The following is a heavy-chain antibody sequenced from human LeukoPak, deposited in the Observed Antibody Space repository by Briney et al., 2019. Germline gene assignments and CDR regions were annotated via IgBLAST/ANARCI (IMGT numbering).Heavy chain of an antibody. Sequence: PGRSLRLSCAASGFTFSNYGMHWVRQAPGKGLEWVAVISYDGSNKYYADSVKGRFAISRDNSKNTLYLQMNSLRAEDTAVYYCAKDTIDYWGQGTLVTVSS. V-gene: IGHV3-30*18. CDR2: ISYDGSNK. J-gene: IGHJ4*02. CDR3: AKDTIDY. CDR1: GFTFSNYG.